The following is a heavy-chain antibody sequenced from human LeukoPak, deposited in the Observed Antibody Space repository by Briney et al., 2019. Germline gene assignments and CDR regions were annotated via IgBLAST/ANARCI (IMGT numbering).Heavy chain of an antibody. CDR3: ARDGSYCSSTSCYNGWFDP. CDR1: GYTFTGYY. D-gene: IGHD2-2*02. V-gene: IGHV1-2*02. CDR2: INPNSGGT. Sequence: GASVKVSCKASGYTFTGYYMHWVRQAPGQGLEWMGWINPNSGGTNYAQKFQGRVTMTRDTSISTAYMELSRLRSDDTAVYYCARDGSYCSSTSCYNGWFDPWGQGTLVTVSS. J-gene: IGHJ5*02.